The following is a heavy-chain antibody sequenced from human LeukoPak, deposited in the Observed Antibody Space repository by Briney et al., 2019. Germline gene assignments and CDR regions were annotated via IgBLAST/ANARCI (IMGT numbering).Heavy chain of an antibody. CDR1: GYTLTNYV. V-gene: IGHV1-3*01. D-gene: IGHD2-21*01. Sequence: ASVKVSCKASGYTLTNYVVHWVRQAPGQRPEWMGWINAGNGDTKYSQNFQGRVTITRGTSASTAYMELSSLTSEDTALYYCARDDCGDTCYPGGYWGQGTLVTVSS. CDR3: ARDDCGDTCYPGGY. CDR2: INAGNGDT. J-gene: IGHJ4*02.